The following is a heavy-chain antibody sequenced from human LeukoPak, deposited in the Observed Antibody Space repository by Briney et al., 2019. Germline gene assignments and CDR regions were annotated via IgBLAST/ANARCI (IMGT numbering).Heavy chain of an antibody. CDR3: GREQGSGSYNY. J-gene: IGHJ4*02. Sequence: SETLSLTFTVSGGSISSYYWSWIRQPPGKGLEWIGYIYYSASTNYNPSIKSRVTISVDTSKNQFSLKLSSVTAADTAVYYCGREQGSGSYNYWGQGTLVTVSS. V-gene: IGHV4-59*01. D-gene: IGHD3-10*01. CDR1: GGSISSYY. CDR2: IYYSAST.